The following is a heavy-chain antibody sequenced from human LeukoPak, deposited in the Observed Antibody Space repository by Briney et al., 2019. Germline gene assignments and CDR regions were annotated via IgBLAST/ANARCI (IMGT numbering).Heavy chain of an antibody. CDR2: ISLSGLAI. J-gene: IGHJ4*02. V-gene: IGHV3-48*03. CDR1: GFTFSSYD. CDR3: VRGLRYTIHGGDYF. D-gene: IGHD5-24*01. Sequence: PGGSLRLSCAVSGFTFSSYDVKWVRQAPGKGLEWGSFISLSGLAIDNADSVNGRFTISRDNAKNSLYLQMNSLRAEDTAVYYCVRGLRYTIHGGDYFWGQGTLVTFAS.